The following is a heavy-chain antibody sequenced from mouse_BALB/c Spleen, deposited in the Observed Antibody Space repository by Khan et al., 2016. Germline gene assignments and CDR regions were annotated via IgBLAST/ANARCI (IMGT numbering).Heavy chain of an antibody. V-gene: IGHV14-4*02. CDR3: NACDYHAMDY. J-gene: IGHJ4*01. CDR1: GFNIKDYY. CDR2: IDPENGDT. Sequence: VQLQQSGAELVRSGASVKLSCTASGFNIKDYYMHWVKQRPEQGLEWIGWIDPENGDTEYAPKFQGKATMTADTSSNTAYLQLSSLTSEDTAVYYCNACDYHAMDYWGQGTSVTVSS.